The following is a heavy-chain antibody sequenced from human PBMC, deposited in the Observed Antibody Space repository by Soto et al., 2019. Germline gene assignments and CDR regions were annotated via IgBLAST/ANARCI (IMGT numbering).Heavy chain of an antibody. CDR2: IYYSGST. Sequence: PSETLSLTCTVSGGSISSSSYYWGWIRQPPGKGLEWIGSIYYSGSTYYNPSLKSRVTISVDTSKNQFSLKLSSVTAADTAVYYCARHRGFLEWGHYYYYMDVWGKGTTVTVSS. V-gene: IGHV4-39*01. D-gene: IGHD3-3*01. CDR1: GGSISSSSYY. J-gene: IGHJ6*03. CDR3: ARHRGFLEWGHYYYYMDV.